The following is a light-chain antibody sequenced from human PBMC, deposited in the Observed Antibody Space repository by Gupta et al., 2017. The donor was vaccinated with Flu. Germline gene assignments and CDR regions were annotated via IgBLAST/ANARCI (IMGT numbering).Light chain of an antibody. CDR2: DVS. V-gene: IGLV2-14*04. Sequence: SITISCTGTSSDVGRSNSVSWYQQHPGKAPKLMIYDVSNRPSGVSSRFSGSKSGNTAPLTISGLGAEDESDYYCSSYTSTNTFYVFGTGTKVTVL. J-gene: IGLJ1*01. CDR3: SSYTSTNTFYV. CDR1: SSDVGRSNS.